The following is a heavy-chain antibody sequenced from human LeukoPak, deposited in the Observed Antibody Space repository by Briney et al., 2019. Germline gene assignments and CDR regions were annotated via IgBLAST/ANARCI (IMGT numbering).Heavy chain of an antibody. CDR3: ARPKKSQLPIWYFDL. CDR1: GGSISSSSYY. CDR2: IYYSGST. J-gene: IGHJ2*01. V-gene: IGHV4-39*01. D-gene: IGHD1-26*01. Sequence: PSETLSLTCTVSGGSISSSSYYWGWIRLPPGKGLEWIGSIYYSGSTYYNPSLKSRVTISGDTSKNQFSLKLSSLTAADTAVYYCARPKKSQLPIWYFDLWGRGTMVTVSS.